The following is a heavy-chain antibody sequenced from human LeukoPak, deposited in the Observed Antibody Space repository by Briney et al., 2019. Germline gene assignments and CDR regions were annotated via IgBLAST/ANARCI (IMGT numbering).Heavy chain of an antibody. CDR2: FSWNSGSI. J-gene: IGHJ5*02. V-gene: IGHV3-9*01. CDR1: GFTFDDYA. Sequence: PGGPLRLSCAASGFTFDDYAMHWFRQAPGKGLEWVSGFSWNSGSIGYADSVKGRFTISRDNAKYSLYLQMNSLRAEDTPLYYCATIPLGYSRSWYGGWFDPWGQGTLVTVSS. CDR3: ATIPLGYSRSWYGGWFDP. D-gene: IGHD6-13*01.